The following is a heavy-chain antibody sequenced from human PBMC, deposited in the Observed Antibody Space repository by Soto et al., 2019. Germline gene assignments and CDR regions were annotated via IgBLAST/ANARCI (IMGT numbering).Heavy chain of an antibody. CDR1: GGSISSDHW. Sequence: QVQLQESGPGLVKPSGTLSLTCAVSGGSISSDHWWNWVRQPPGQGLEWIGEVFRSGSTHYDPSLKSRVTISIDMSKNQCSLTLTSVTAADPAMYYCAINGVYSLGSWGQGTLVTVSS. CDR3: AINGVYSLGS. CDR2: VFRSGST. J-gene: IGHJ5*02. V-gene: IGHV4-4*02. D-gene: IGHD4-17*01.